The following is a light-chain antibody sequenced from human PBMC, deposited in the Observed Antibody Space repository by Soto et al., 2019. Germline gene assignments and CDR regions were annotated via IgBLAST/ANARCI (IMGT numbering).Light chain of an antibody. V-gene: IGKV1-5*03. Sequence: DIQMTQSPSTLSASVGDRVTITCRASQSIRSWLAWYQQKSGKAPKLLIYKASSLEGGVPSRFSGSASGTEFSLTISSLQPEDFATYYCQQYNSFPTFGQGTKVDIK. CDR1: QSIRSW. CDR2: KAS. J-gene: IGKJ1*01. CDR3: QQYNSFPT.